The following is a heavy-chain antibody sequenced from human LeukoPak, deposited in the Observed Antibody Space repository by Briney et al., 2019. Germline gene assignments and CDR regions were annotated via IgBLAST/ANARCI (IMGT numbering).Heavy chain of an antibody. CDR3: ARSPPLWNGDAFDI. CDR1: GFTFSSYW. Sequence: GGSLRLSCAASGFTFSSYWMSWVRQAPGKGLEWVANIKQDGSEKYYVDSVKGRFTISRDNAKNSLYLQMNSLRAEDTAVYYCARSPPLWNGDAFDIWGQGTMVTVSS. V-gene: IGHV3-7*01. J-gene: IGHJ3*02. CDR2: IKQDGSEK. D-gene: IGHD1-1*01.